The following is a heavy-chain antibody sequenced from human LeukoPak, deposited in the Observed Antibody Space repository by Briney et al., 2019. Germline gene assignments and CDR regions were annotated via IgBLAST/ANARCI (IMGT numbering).Heavy chain of an antibody. J-gene: IGHJ4*02. CDR1: GFAFSSYA. CDR2: ISGSGDST. D-gene: IGHD5-24*01. V-gene: IGHV3-23*01. CDR3: AKDRGDGYTFDY. Sequence: GGSLRLSCAASGFAFSSYAMSWVRQAPGKGLEWVSAISGSGDSTYYADSVKGRFTISRDNSKNTLYLQMNSLRAEDTAVYYCAKDRGDGYTFDYWGQGTQVTVSS.